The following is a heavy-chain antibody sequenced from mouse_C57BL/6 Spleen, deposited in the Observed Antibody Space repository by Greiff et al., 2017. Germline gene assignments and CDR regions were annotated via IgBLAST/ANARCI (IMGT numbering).Heavy chain of an antibody. D-gene: IGHD2-1*01. Sequence: EVKVVESGAGLVKPGGSLKLSCAASGFTFSSYAMSWVRQTPEKRLEWVAYISSGGDYIYYADTVKGRFTISRDNARNTLYLQMSSLKSEDTAMYYCTRDGNYAMDYWGQGTSVTVSS. CDR2: ISSGGDYI. J-gene: IGHJ4*01. V-gene: IGHV5-9-1*02. CDR1: GFTFSSYA. CDR3: TRDGNYAMDY.